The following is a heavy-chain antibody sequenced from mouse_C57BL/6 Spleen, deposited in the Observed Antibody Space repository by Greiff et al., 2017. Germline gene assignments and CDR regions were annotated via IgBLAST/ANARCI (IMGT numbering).Heavy chain of an antibody. CDR1: GISITTGNYR. CDR3: ARYGYLYYFDY. J-gene: IGHJ2*01. V-gene: IGHV3-5*01. CDR2: IYYSGTI. D-gene: IGHD2-2*01. Sequence: EVKLMESGPGLVKPSQTVFLTCTVTGISITTGNYRWSWLRQFPGNKLEWIGYIYYSGTITYNPSLTSRTTITRDTPKNQFFLEMNSLTAEDTATYYCARYGYLYYFDYWGQGTTLTVSS.